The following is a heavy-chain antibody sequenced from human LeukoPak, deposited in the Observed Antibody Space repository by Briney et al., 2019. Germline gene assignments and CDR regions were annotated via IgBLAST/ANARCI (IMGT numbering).Heavy chain of an antibody. Sequence: ASVKVSCKASGYTFTSYDINWVRQATGQGLEWMGWMNPNSGNTGYAQKFQGRVTMTRNTSISTAYMELSGLRSEDTAVYYCARGITMVQGVPIGYWGQGTLVTVSS. CDR3: ARGITMVQGVPIGY. V-gene: IGHV1-8*01. D-gene: IGHD3-10*01. CDR2: MNPNSGNT. CDR1: GYTFTSYD. J-gene: IGHJ4*02.